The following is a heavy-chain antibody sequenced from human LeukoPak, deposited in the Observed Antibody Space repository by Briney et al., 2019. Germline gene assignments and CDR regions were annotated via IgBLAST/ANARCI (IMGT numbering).Heavy chain of an antibody. CDR3: ARDFSFPDDSSGNGVYFDY. D-gene: IGHD3-22*01. V-gene: IGHV4-61*02. CDR2: IYTSGST. CDR1: GGSISSGSYY. Sequence: PSQTLSPTCTVSGGSISSGSYYWSWIRQPAGKGLEWIGRIYTSGSTNYNPSLKSRVTISVDTSKNQFSLKLSSVTAADTAVYYCARDFSFPDDSSGNGVYFDYWGQGTLVTVSS. J-gene: IGHJ4*02.